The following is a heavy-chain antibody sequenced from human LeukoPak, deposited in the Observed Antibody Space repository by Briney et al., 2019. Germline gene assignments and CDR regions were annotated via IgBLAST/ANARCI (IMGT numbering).Heavy chain of an antibody. J-gene: IGHJ3*02. Sequence: PGGSLRLSCAASGFTFSSYSMNWVRQAPGKGLEWVSYISSSSSTIYYADSVKGRFTISRDNAKNSLYLQMNSLRAEDTAVYYCARESSIAAARAFDIWGQGTMVTVSS. CDR2: ISSSSSTI. CDR1: GFTFSSYS. V-gene: IGHV3-48*01. D-gene: IGHD6-13*01. CDR3: ARESSIAAARAFDI.